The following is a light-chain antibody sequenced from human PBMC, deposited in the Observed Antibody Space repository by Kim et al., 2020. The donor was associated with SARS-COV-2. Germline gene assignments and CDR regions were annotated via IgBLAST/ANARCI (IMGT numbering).Light chain of an antibody. CDR2: MND. CDR3: ATWGDSVTGRA. CDR1: SYNIGRIY. Sequence: GQRITISCSGGSYNIGRIYVYWYQQVPGTAPKLLIYMNDRRASGVPDRFSASKSATSATLAISGLRSEDEADYYCATWGDSVTGRAFGGGTQLTVL. J-gene: IGLJ3*02. V-gene: IGLV1-47*01.